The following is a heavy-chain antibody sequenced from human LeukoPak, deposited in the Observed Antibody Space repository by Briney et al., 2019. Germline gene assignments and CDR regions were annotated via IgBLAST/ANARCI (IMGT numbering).Heavy chain of an antibody. Sequence: GGSLRLSCAASGFPFSDYAIHWVRQAPGKGLEWVAVISYDGSNKYYADSVEGRFTISRDNSKNTLYLQMNSLRAEDTAVYYCAKGRRTYYYDSSGPFDYWGQGTLFTVSS. CDR3: AKGRRTYYYDSSGPFDY. D-gene: IGHD3-22*01. V-gene: IGHV3-30-3*01. CDR2: ISYDGSNK. CDR1: GFPFSDYA. J-gene: IGHJ4*02.